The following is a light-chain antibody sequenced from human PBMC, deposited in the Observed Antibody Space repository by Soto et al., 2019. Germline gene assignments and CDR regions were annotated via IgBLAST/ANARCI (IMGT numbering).Light chain of an antibody. CDR3: QQSYNTPLT. V-gene: IGKV1-39*01. Sequence: DIQMTQSPSSLSASVGDRVTITCRAGQNIATYLNWYQQTPGKAPKLLIYTASTLQSGVPSRFSGSGSGTDFTLTISSLQPEDFATFYCQQSYNTPLTFGGGTKVEI. CDR1: QNIATY. J-gene: IGKJ4*01. CDR2: TAS.